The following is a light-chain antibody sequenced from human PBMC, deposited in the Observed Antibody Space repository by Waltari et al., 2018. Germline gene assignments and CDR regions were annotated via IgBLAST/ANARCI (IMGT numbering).Light chain of an antibody. CDR1: ALPKKN. CDR3: YSADSSGNHRV. Sequence: SYELTQPPSVSVSPGQTARITCSGDALPKKNAYGYKQKSGQAPVLVIYEDSKRPSGTPGVFSGSNAGTMATLPISGAQVEDEADYYCYSADSSGNHRVFGGGTKLTIL. V-gene: IGLV3-10*01. J-gene: IGLJ3*02. CDR2: EDS.